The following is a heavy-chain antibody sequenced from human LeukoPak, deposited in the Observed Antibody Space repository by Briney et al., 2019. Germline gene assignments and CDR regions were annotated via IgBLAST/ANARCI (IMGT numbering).Heavy chain of an antibody. CDR1: GFTFRSYE. Sequence: GGSLRLSCAASGFTFRSYEMTWVRQAPGKGLEWIAYISPSGNTMHYADSVKGRFTISRDNSKNTLYLQMNSLRAEDTAVYYCARNYYYDSPRLYYFDYWGQGTLVTVSS. CDR2: ISPSGNTM. V-gene: IGHV3-48*03. CDR3: ARNYYYDSPRLYYFDY. J-gene: IGHJ4*02. D-gene: IGHD3-22*01.